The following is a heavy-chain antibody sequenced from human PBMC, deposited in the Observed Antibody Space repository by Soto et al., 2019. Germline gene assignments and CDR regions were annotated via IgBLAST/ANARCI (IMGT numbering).Heavy chain of an antibody. CDR3: ARSPTYYDFWSGYSPARWFDP. CDR2: IKQDGSEK. CDR1: GFTFSSYW. Sequence: TGGSLRLSCAASGFTFSSYWMSWVRQAPGKGLEWVANIKQDGSEKYYVDSVKDRFTISRDNAKNSLYLQMNSLRAEDTAVYYCARSPTYYDFWSGYSPARWFDPWGQGTLVTVSS. V-gene: IGHV3-7*01. D-gene: IGHD3-3*01. J-gene: IGHJ5*02.